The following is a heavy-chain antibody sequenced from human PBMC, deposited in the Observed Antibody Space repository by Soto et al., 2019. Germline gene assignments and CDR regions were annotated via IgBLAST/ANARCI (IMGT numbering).Heavy chain of an antibody. Sequence: QVQLVESGGGVVQPGRSLRLSCAASGFTFSSYGMHWVRQAPGKGLEWVAVISYDGSNKYYADSVKGRFTISRDNSKNTLDMQMNSLRAEGMAVYYCAKDLGGAFDIWGQGTMVTVSS. D-gene: IGHD1-26*01. CDR2: ISYDGSNK. CDR1: GFTFSSYG. CDR3: AKDLGGAFDI. J-gene: IGHJ3*02. V-gene: IGHV3-30*18.